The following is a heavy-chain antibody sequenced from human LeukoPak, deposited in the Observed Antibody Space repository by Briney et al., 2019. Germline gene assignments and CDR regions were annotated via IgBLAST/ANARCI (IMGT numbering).Heavy chain of an antibody. CDR2: IYTSGST. J-gene: IGHJ6*03. V-gene: IGHV4-4*09. D-gene: IGHD3-10*01. CDR3: ARRGYYYYMDV. Sequence: SETLSLTCTVSGGSISSYYWSWIRQPPGKGLEWIGYIYTSGSTNYNPSLKSRVTISVDTSKNQFSLKLSSVTAADTAVYYCARRGYYYYMDVWGKGTTVTVS. CDR1: GGSISSYY.